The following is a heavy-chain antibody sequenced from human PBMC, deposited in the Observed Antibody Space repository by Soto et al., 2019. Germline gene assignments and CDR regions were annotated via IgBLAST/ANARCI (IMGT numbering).Heavy chain of an antibody. CDR3: ARGQILYSAFDI. V-gene: IGHV4-59*01. CDR2: IHYTGST. D-gene: IGHD2-8*01. J-gene: IGHJ3*02. CDR1: GVSISSFH. Sequence: SETLSLTCTVSGVSISSFHWSWIRQPPGKGLEWIGYIHYTGSTNYNPSLKSRVTMSVDTSKNQFSLKLSSVTAADTAVYDCARGQILYSAFDIWGQGTMVTVSS.